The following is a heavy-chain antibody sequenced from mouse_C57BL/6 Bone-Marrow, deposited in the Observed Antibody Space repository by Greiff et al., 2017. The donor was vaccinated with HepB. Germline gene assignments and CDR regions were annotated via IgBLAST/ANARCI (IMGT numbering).Heavy chain of an antibody. CDR3: ARWGDSSGLAWFAY. CDR1: GYAFSSSW. Sequence: VQLQQSGPELVKPGASVKISCKASGYAFSSSWMNWVKQRPGKGLEWIGRIYPGDGDTNYNGKFKGKATLTADKSSSTAYMQLSSLTSEDAAVYFCARWGDSSGLAWFAYWSQGTLVTVTA. CDR2: IYPGDGDT. V-gene: IGHV1-82*01. D-gene: IGHD3-2*02. J-gene: IGHJ3*01.